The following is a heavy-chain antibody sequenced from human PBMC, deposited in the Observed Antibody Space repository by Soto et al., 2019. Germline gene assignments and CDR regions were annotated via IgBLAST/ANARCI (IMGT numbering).Heavy chain of an antibody. CDR3: AKDAQLTTARVEYFDY. CDR2: ISGSGDST. J-gene: IGHJ4*02. V-gene: IGHV3-23*01. D-gene: IGHD3-22*01. Sequence: QSGGSLRLSCAASGSTFSSYAMSWVRQAPGKGLEWVSAISGSGDSTYYADSVKGRFTISRDNSKNTLYLQMNSLRAEDTAVYYCAKDAQLTTARVEYFDYWGQGTLVTVSS. CDR1: GSTFSSYA.